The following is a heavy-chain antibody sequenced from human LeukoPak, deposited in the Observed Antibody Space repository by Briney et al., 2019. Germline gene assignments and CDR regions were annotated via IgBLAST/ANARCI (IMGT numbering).Heavy chain of an antibody. D-gene: IGHD3-9*01. Sequence: PGGSLRLSCAASGFTFSSYGMHWVRQAPGKGLEWVAVISYDGSNKYYADSVEGRFTISRDNSKNTLYLQMNSLRAEDTAVYYCAKTPRGSPYDILTGYPSYWGQGTLVTVSS. CDR1: GFTFSSYG. J-gene: IGHJ4*02. CDR2: ISYDGSNK. V-gene: IGHV3-30*18. CDR3: AKTPRGSPYDILTGYPSY.